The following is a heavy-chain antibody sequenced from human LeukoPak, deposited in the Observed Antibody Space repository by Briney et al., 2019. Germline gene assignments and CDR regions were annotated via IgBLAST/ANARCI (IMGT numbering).Heavy chain of an antibody. Sequence: PGGSLRPSCGASGFTFSNYWMSWVRQAPGKGLEWVANIKQDGSDKYYLDSVKGRFTISRDNAKNSLYLQMNSLRAEDTAVYYCARDYYDSSGYTLRANWGQGGLVTVSS. V-gene: IGHV3-7*01. J-gene: IGHJ4*02. CDR2: IKQDGSDK. D-gene: IGHD3-22*01. CDR3: ARDYYDSSGYTLRAN. CDR1: GFTFSNYW.